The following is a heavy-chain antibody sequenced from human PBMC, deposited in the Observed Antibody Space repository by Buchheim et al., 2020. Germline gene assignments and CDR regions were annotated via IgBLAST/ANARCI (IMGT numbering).Heavy chain of an antibody. CDR2: IKSKIDGETI. D-gene: IGHD2-15*01. Sequence: EVQLVESGGGLVKPGGSLRLSCAASGVIFSNLWMTWVRQAPGKGLEWVGQIKSKIDGETIDYAALIKGRFIISRDDSENTLFLQINSLEIEDTAIYYCTTDRPFSGGKFLDYWGQGTL. CDR1: GVIFSNLW. J-gene: IGHJ4*02. V-gene: IGHV3-15*01. CDR3: TTDRPFSGGKFLDY.